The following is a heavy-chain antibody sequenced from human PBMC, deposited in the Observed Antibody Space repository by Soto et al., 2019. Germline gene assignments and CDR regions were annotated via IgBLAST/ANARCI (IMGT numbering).Heavy chain of an antibody. V-gene: IGHV1-18*01. D-gene: IGHD3-10*01. Sequence: ASVKVSCKASGYTFTSYCISWVREAPGQGLEWMGWISAYNGNTNYAQKLQGRVTMTTDTSTSTAYMELRSLRSDDTAVYYCARAPGDYYGSGSYPKTNNWFDPWGQGTLVTVSS. J-gene: IGHJ5*02. CDR3: ARAPGDYYGSGSYPKTNNWFDP. CDR1: GYTFTSYC. CDR2: ISAYNGNT.